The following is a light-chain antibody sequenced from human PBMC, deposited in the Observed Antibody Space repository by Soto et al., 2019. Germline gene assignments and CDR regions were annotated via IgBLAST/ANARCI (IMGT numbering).Light chain of an antibody. Sequence: EIVLTQSPGTLSLSPGERATLSCRASQSINSRYLAWYQQKPGQAPRLLIYGASSRATGIPDRFSGSGSGTDFNLTISRLEPEDFAVYYCQQFGSSHGFTFGPGTKVDIK. CDR1: QSINSRY. CDR2: GAS. V-gene: IGKV3-20*01. CDR3: QQFGSSHGFT. J-gene: IGKJ3*01.